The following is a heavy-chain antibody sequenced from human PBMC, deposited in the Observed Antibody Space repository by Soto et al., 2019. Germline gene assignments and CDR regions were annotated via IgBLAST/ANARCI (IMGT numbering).Heavy chain of an antibody. J-gene: IGHJ6*03. D-gene: IGHD6-13*01. CDR2: ISGSGGST. CDR3: AKRGIAAANYYYYYMDV. V-gene: IGHV3-23*01. Sequence: EVQLLESGGGLVQPGGSLRLSCAASGFTFSSYAMSWVRQAPGKGLEWVSAISGSGGSTYYADSVKGRFTISRDNSKNTLYLQMNSLRAEDTAVYYCAKRGIAAANYYYYYMDVWGKGTTVTVSS. CDR1: GFTFSSYA.